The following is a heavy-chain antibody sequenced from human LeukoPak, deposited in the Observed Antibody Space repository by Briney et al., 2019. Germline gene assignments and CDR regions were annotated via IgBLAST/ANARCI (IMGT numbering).Heavy chain of an antibody. CDR3: ARDRGSSGYHFDY. Sequence: GGSLRLSCAASGFTFSDYSMNWVRQAPGRGLEWVSYISTTSSSTIYYADSVKGRFTIPRDNAKNSLYLQMNSLRAEDTAVYYCARDRGSSGYHFDYWGQGTLVTVSS. CDR1: GFTFSDYS. V-gene: IGHV3-48*01. J-gene: IGHJ4*02. D-gene: IGHD3-22*01. CDR2: ISTTSSSTI.